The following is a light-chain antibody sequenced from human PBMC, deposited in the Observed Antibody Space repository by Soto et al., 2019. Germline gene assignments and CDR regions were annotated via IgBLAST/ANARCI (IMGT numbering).Light chain of an antibody. CDR1: SSDVGSYNL. J-gene: IGLJ2*01. CDR3: CSYAASSTPVV. Sequence: QSALTQPASVSGSPGQSITISCTGTSSDVGSYNLVSWYQQHPGKAPKLMIYEGSKRPSGVSNRFSGSKSGNTASLTISGIQAEDEADYYCCSYAASSTPVVFGGGTQLTVL. V-gene: IGLV2-23*01. CDR2: EGS.